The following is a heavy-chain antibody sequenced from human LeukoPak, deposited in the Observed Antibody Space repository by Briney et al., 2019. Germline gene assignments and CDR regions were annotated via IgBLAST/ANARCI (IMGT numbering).Heavy chain of an antibody. J-gene: IGHJ4*02. D-gene: IGHD2-2*01. CDR2: IRYDGTNK. CDR3: AKDRGYCSSTSCPHDY. Sequence: GGSLRLSCAASGFTFSSYGMHWVRQAPGKGLEWVAFIRYDGTNKYYADSVKGRFTISRDNSKNTLYLQMNSLRAEDTAVYYCAKDRGYCSSTSCPHDYWGQGTLVTVSS. V-gene: IGHV3-30*02. CDR1: GFTFSSYG.